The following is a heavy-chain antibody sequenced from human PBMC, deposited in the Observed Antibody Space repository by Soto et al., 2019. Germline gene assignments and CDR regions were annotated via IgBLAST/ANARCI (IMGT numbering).Heavy chain of an antibody. CDR3: AREIRGGGTLNWFDP. D-gene: IGHD2-15*01. V-gene: IGHV1-2*02. CDR1: GYTFTDQY. J-gene: IGHJ5*02. Sequence: QVQLVQSGAEVKKPGASVKVSCEASGYTFTDQYLHWVRQAPGQGLEWMGWINPKSGGTKYVQKFKGRVTMTRDTSINTAYMDLSRLRSDDSAVYYCAREIRGGGTLNWFDPWGQGTLVTVSS. CDR2: INPKSGGT.